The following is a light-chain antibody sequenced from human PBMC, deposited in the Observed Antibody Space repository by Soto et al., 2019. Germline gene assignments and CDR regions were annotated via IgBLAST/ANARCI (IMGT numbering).Light chain of an antibody. CDR2: AAS. CDR3: KQAKGVPLP. Sequence: DIQMTQSPSSVSASVGARVTITCRASQGVDTYLAWYQLKPGKAPKLLIYAASNLQDEIPSTLSDSGSETHFALTNSSLQPEEFTSEYCKQAKGVPLPFGGGTKVE. J-gene: IGKJ4*02. CDR1: QGVDTY. V-gene: IGKV1-12*01.